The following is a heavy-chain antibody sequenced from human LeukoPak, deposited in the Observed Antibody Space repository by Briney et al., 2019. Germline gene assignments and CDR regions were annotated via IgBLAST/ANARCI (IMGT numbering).Heavy chain of an antibody. D-gene: IGHD3-10*01. CDR1: GFALSSNY. V-gene: IGHV3-53*01. CDR2: IYSDGRT. J-gene: IGHJ4*02. Sequence: GGSLRLSYAPSGFALSSNYMSWVRQAPGKGLEWVSVIYSDGRTYYADSVKGRFTISRDISKNTLFLQMTSLRAEDTAVYYCAKLKGWYGEGYFDYWGQGTLVTVSS. CDR3: AKLKGWYGEGYFDY.